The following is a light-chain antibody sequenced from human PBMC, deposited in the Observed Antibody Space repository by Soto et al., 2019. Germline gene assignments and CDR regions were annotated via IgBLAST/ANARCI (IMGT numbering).Light chain of an antibody. CDR3: QQYNDWPRT. Sequence: EIVMTQSPPTLSVSPGERATLSCRASQSVGSKLAWYQQRPGQAPRLLIYDASNRATGIPARFSGSGSGTEFSLTISSLQSEDFAVYSCQQYNDWPRTFGQGTRLEIK. CDR2: DAS. V-gene: IGKV3D-15*01. J-gene: IGKJ5*01. CDR1: QSVGSK.